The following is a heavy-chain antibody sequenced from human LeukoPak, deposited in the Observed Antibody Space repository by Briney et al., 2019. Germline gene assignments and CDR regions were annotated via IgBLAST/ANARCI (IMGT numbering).Heavy chain of an antibody. V-gene: IGHV3-15*01. CDR3: TSMITFGGVIP. CDR1: GFTFSSYA. D-gene: IGHD3-16*01. CDR2: IKSKTDGGTT. Sequence: GGSLRLSCAASGFTFSSYAMSWVRQAPGKGLEWVGRIKSKTDGGTTDYAAPVKGRFTISRDDSKNTLYLQMNSLKTEDTAVYYCTSMITFGGVIPWGQGTLVTVSS. J-gene: IGHJ5*02.